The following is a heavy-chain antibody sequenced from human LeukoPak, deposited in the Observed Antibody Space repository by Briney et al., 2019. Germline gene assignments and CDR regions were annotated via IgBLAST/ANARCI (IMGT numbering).Heavy chain of an antibody. D-gene: IGHD3-10*01. CDR3: AREPDRDYYGSRSHPDY. CDR2: IWYDGSNK. J-gene: IGHJ4*02. Sequence: PGRSLRLSCAASGFTFSSYGMHWVRQAPGKGLEWVAVIWYDGSNKYYADSVKGRFTISRDNSKNTLYLQMNSLRAEDTAVYYCAREPDRDYYGSRSHPDYWGQGTLVTVSS. V-gene: IGHV3-33*01. CDR1: GFTFSSYG.